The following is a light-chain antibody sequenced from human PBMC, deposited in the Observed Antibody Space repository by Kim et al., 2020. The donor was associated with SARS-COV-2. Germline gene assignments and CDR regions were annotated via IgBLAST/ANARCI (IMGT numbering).Light chain of an antibody. CDR3: QSYDSSLRAVL. J-gene: IGLJ2*01. V-gene: IGLV1-40*01. CDR2: GNN. Sequence: RVTISCTGSSSNIGADYDVHWYQQIPGTAPKLLIFGNNNRPSGVPDRFSGSKSGTSASLAITGLQAEDEADYYCQSYDSSLRAVLFGGGTQLTVL. CDR1: SSNIGADYD.